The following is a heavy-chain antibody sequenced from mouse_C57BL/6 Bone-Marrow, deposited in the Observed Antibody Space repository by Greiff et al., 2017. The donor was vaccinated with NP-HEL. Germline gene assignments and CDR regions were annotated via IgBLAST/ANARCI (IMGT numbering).Heavy chain of an antibody. CDR2: IYPGDGDT. V-gene: IGHV1-82*01. D-gene: IGHD1-1*01. J-gene: IGHJ1*03. Sequence: QVQLQQSGPELVKPGASVKISCKASGYAFSSSWMNWVKQRPGKGLEWIGRIYPGDGDTNYNGKFKGKATLTADKSSSTAYMQLSSLTSEDSAVYFCARYYGRSYVGYFDVWGTGTTVTVSS. CDR3: ARYYGRSYVGYFDV. CDR1: GYAFSSSW.